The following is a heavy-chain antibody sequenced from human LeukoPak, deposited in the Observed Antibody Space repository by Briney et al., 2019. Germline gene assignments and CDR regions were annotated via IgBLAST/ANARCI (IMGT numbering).Heavy chain of an antibody. CDR3: ARERERFFNL. CDR1: GFTFSSYE. J-gene: IGHJ5*02. CDR2: ISSSGSTI. Sequence: GGSLRLSCAASGFTFSSYEMNWVRQAPGKGLEWVSYISSSGSTIYYADSVKGRFTISRDNSKNTLYLQMNSLRAEDTAVYYCARERERFFNLWGQGTLVTVSS. D-gene: IGHD3-3*01. V-gene: IGHV3-48*03.